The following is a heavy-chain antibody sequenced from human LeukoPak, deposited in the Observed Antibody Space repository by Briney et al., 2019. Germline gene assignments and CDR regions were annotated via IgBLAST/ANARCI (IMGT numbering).Heavy chain of an antibody. J-gene: IGHJ6*03. CDR1: GFTVSTNY. CDR2: IYSGGST. D-gene: IGHD5-12*01. V-gene: IGHV3-53*01. Sequence: GGSLRLSCAASGFTVSTNYMSWVRQAPGKGLEWVSGIYSGGSTYYADSVKGRFTISRDNSKNTLYLQMNSLGAEDTAVYYCARNLFLGYSGYDFGYYYYYYMYLWGKVTTVTVSS. CDR3: ARNLFLGYSGYDFGYYYYYYMYL.